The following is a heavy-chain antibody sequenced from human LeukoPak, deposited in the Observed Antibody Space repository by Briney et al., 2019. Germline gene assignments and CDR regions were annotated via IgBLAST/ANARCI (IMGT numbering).Heavy chain of an antibody. D-gene: IGHD5-12*01. CDR1: GGSFSGYY. CDR2: INHSGST. CDR3: ARRKGVDIVATIQTAPFDY. Sequence: PSETLSLTCAVYGGSFSGYYWSWIRQPPGKGLEWIGEINHSGSTNYNPSLKSRVTISVDTSKNQFSLKLSSVTAADTAVHYCARRKGVDIVATIQTAPFDYWGQGTLVTVSS. V-gene: IGHV4-34*01. J-gene: IGHJ4*02.